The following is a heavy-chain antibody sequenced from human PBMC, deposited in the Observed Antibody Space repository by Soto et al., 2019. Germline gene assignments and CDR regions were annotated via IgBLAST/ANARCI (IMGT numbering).Heavy chain of an antibody. CDR1: GYTFTSYG. D-gene: IGHD3-22*01. Sequence: GASVKVSCKASGYTFTSYGISWVRQAPGQGLEWMGWISAYNGNTNYAQKLQGRVTMTTDTSTSTAYMELRSLRSDDTAVYYCARERNYYDSSGYSHDYWGQGTLVTVSS. J-gene: IGHJ4*02. CDR2: ISAYNGNT. V-gene: IGHV1-18*01. CDR3: ARERNYYDSSGYSHDY.